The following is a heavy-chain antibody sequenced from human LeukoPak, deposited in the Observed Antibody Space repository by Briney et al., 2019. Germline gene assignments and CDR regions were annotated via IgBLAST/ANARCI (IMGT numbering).Heavy chain of an antibody. V-gene: IGHV4-59*08. D-gene: IGHD6-19*01. CDR3: ARHGIAEAGGDWFDP. Sequence: KPSETLSLTCTVSGGSISSYYWSWIRQPPGKGLEWIGYIYYSGSTNYNPSLKSRVTISVDTSKNQFSLKLSSVAAADTAVYYCARHGIAEAGGDWFDPWGQGTLVTVSS. CDR1: GGSISSYY. J-gene: IGHJ5*02. CDR2: IYYSGST.